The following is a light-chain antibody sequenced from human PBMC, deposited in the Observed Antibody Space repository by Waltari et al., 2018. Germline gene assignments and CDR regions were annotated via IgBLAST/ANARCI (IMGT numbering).Light chain of an antibody. Sequence: VILTQSPATLSLSPGDRATLSCRASENVNGYLAWFQQKPGQAPRLLIYHTSNRATGIPDRFSGSGSGTEFTLTISSLDPEDFAVYYCQKYNRSPWTFGQGTKVEVK. V-gene: IGKV3-11*01. CDR2: HTS. J-gene: IGKJ1*01. CDR3: QKYNRSPWT. CDR1: ENVNGY.